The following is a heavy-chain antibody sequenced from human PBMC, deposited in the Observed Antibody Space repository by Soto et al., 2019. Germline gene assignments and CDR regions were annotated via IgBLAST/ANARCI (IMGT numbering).Heavy chain of an antibody. Sequence: GGSLRLSCTASGFTFNTYNMNWVRQAPGKGLEWVSYISSSSYTIKYADSVEGRFTVSRDNGKKSLYLQMNSLRDEDTAVYFCAREISLSAGSYFDYWGQGTLVTVSS. D-gene: IGHD3-10*01. CDR3: AREISLSAGSYFDY. V-gene: IGHV3-48*02. CDR2: ISSSSYTI. J-gene: IGHJ4*02. CDR1: GFTFNTYN.